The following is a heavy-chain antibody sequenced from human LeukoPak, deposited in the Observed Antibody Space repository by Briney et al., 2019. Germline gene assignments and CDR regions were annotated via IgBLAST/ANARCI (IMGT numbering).Heavy chain of an antibody. J-gene: IGHJ4*02. CDR2: ISYDGSNK. D-gene: IGHD6-19*01. V-gene: IGHV3-30*18. CDR1: GFTFSSYG. Sequence: GGSLRLSCAASGFTFSSYGMHWVRQAPGKGLEWVAVISYDGSNKYYADSVKGRFTISRDNSKNTLYLQMNSLRAEDTAVYYCAKERNIAVADAGYYLDYWGQGTLVTVSS. CDR3: AKERNIAVADAGYYLDY.